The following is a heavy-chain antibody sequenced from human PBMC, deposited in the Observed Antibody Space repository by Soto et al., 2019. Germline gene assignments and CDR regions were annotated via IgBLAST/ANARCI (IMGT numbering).Heavy chain of an antibody. CDR2: IIPIFGTA. V-gene: IGHV1-69*12. Sequence: QVQLVQSGAEVKKPGSSVKVSCKASGGTFSSYAISWVRQAPGQGLEWMGGIIPIFGTANYAQKFQGSVPSAADDSPRPPYMELSSLSSEDTAVYYCALSYSSGWYQDCFDPWGQGTLVTVSS. J-gene: IGHJ5*02. D-gene: IGHD6-19*01. CDR1: GGTFSSYA. CDR3: ALSYSSGWYQDCFDP.